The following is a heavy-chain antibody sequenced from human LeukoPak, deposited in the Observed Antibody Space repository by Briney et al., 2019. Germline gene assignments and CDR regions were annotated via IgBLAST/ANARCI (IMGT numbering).Heavy chain of an antibody. CDR2: VSHSGST. V-gene: IGHV4-61*01. CDR3: ARGGAADYFDY. CDR1: GGSVSSGSYY. Sequence: SETLSLTCTVSGGSVSSGSYYWSWIRQPPGKGLEWIGYVSHSGSTNSNPSLKSRVTISVDTSKNQFSLKLSSVTAADTAVYYCARGGAADYFDYWGQGTLVTVSS. D-gene: IGHD6-13*01. J-gene: IGHJ4*02.